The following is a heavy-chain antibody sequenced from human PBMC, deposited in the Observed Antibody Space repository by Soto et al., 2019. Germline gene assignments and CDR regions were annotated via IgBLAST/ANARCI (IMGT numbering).Heavy chain of an antibody. D-gene: IGHD2-8*01. Sequence: QVQLHQRGAGLLKPSETLSLTCAVSGASVSGQYWSWFRQPPGKGLEWVGEIIPTGSTTYNPSLKSRLSFSLDTSKNHFSLNLTSVSVADTAVYYCARGGISMAWNYYYYGMDVWGQGTTVTVSS. J-gene: IGHJ6*02. CDR1: GASVSGQY. CDR2: IIPTGST. V-gene: IGHV4-34*01. CDR3: ARGGISMAWNYYYYGMDV.